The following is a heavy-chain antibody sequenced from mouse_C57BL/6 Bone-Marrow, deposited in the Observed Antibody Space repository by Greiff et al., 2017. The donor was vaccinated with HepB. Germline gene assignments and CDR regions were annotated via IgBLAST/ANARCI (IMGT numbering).Heavy chain of an antibody. CDR2: IDPENGDT. J-gene: IGHJ2*01. V-gene: IGHV14-4*01. CDR3: TTDYYGSSYGRDY. Sequence: VQLQQSGAELVRPGASVKLSCTASGFNIKDDYMHWVKQRPEQGLEWIGWIDPENGDTEYASKFQGKATITADTSSNTAYLQLSSLTSEDTAVYYCTTDYYGSSYGRDYWGQGTTLTVSS. CDR1: GFNIKDDY. D-gene: IGHD1-1*01.